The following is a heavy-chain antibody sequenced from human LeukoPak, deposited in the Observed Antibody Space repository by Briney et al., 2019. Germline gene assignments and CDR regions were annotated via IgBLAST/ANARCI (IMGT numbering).Heavy chain of an antibody. CDR3: AREDYYYDSSGYYPGAY. V-gene: IGHV3-53*05. D-gene: IGHD3-22*01. CDR1: GFTVSSNY. Sequence: GGSLRLSCAASGFTVSSNYMSWVRQAPGKGLEWVSVIYSGGSTYYADSVKGRFTISRDNSKNTLYLQMNSLRAEDTAVYYCAREDYYYDSSGYYPGAYWGQGTLVTVSS. CDR2: IYSGGST. J-gene: IGHJ4*02.